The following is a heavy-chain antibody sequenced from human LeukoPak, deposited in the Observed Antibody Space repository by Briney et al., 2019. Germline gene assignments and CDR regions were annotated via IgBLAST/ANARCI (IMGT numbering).Heavy chain of an antibody. CDR2: ISWNSGSI. Sequence: PGSSLRLSCAASGFTFDDYAMHWVRQAPGKGLEGVSGISWNSGSIGYAVYVKGRFTISRDNAKNSLYLQMNSLRAEDMALYYCAKGYYDFWSDWDYMDVWGKGTTVTVSS. J-gene: IGHJ6*03. CDR3: AKGYYDFWSDWDYMDV. CDR1: GFTFDDYA. V-gene: IGHV3-9*03. D-gene: IGHD3-3*01.